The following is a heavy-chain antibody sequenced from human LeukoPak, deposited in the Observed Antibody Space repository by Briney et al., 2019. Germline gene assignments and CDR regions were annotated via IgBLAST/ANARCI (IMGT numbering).Heavy chain of an antibody. Sequence: ASVTVSRTPSGYTFTSYGISWVRQAPGQGLEWMGWISAYNGNTNYAQKLQGRVTMTTDTSTSTAYMELRSLRSDDTAVYYCARDQDKYCGGDCPVDYWGQGTLVTVSS. V-gene: IGHV1-18*01. CDR1: GYTFTSYG. CDR3: ARDQDKYCGGDCPVDY. D-gene: IGHD2-21*02. CDR2: ISAYNGNT. J-gene: IGHJ4*02.